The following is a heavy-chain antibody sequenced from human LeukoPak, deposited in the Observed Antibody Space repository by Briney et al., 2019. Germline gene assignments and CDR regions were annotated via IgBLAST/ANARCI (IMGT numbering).Heavy chain of an antibody. CDR3: ARGRKKRNYYDSSGNPYYFDY. V-gene: IGHV4-34*01. CDR2: INHSGST. J-gene: IGHJ4*02. Sequence: SETLSLTCAVYRGSFSGYYWRWIRQPPGKGLEWIGEINHSGSTNYNPSLKSRVTISVDTSKNQFSLKLSSVTAADTAVYYCARGRKKRNYYDSSGNPYYFDYWGQGILVTVSS. CDR1: RGSFSGYY. D-gene: IGHD3-22*01.